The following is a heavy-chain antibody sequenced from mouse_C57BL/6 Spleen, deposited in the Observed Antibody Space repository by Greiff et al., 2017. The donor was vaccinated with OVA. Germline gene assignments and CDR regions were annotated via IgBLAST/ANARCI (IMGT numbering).Heavy chain of an antibody. Sequence: VQLKESGPELVKPGASVKISCKASGYSFTGYYMNWVKQSPEKSLEWIGEINPSTGGTTYNQKFKAKATLTVDKSSSTAYMQLKSLTSEDSAVYYCARLEGTAQASFDYWGQGTTLTVSS. CDR1: GYSFTGYY. J-gene: IGHJ2*01. V-gene: IGHV1-42*01. D-gene: IGHD3-2*02. CDR2: INPSTGGT. CDR3: ARLEGTAQASFDY.